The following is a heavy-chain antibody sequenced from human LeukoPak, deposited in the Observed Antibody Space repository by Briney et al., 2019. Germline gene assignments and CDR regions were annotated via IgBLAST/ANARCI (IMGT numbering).Heavy chain of an antibody. Sequence: QAGGSLRLSCAASGFTFSSYSINWVRQAPGKGLEWVSYISSSSSTIYYADSVKGRFTVSRDNAKNSLYLQMNSLRAEDTAVYYCAREGTRGYYGMDVWGQGTTVTVSS. V-gene: IGHV3-48*04. CDR2: ISSSSSTI. CDR3: AREGTRGYYGMDV. D-gene: IGHD1-1*01. J-gene: IGHJ6*02. CDR1: GFTFSSYS.